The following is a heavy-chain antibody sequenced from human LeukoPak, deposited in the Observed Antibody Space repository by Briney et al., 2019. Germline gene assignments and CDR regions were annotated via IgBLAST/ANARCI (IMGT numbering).Heavy chain of an antibody. Sequence: PSQTLSLTCTVSGGSISSGSYYWSWIRQPAGKGLEWIGRIYTSGSTNYNPSLKSRVTISGDTSKNQFSLRLSSVTAADTAVYYCARASYSYDINGWVPFDYWGQGTLVTVS. CDR3: ARASYSYDINGWVPFDY. J-gene: IGHJ4*02. D-gene: IGHD3-22*01. CDR1: GGSISSGSYY. CDR2: IYTSGST. V-gene: IGHV4-61*02.